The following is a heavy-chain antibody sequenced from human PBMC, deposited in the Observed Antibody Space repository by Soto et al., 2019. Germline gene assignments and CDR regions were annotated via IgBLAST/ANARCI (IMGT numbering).Heavy chain of an antibody. Sequence: EVQLVESGGGLVKPGGSLKLSCAASGFTFSGSGVNWVRQASGKGLEWVGRIRSKANSYATVYAASVEGRFTIARDDSKKTAYLQMNSQKTEDTAVYYCTIHYYDSSCYYEPIYYWGQGTLVTGSS. V-gene: IGHV3-73*02. CDR3: TIHYYDSSCYYEPIYY. D-gene: IGHD3-22*01. CDR2: IRSKANSYAT. CDR1: GFTFSGSG. J-gene: IGHJ4*02.